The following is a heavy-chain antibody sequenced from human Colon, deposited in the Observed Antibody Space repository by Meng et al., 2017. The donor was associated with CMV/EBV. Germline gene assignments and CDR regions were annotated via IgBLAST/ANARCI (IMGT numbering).Heavy chain of an antibody. D-gene: IGHD5-18*01. Sequence: SLKISCAASGFMFSSYAMHWGRQAPGKGLEWVAVISYDGNNEFYADSVKGRFTISRDNSKNTLYLQMNNLRVEDTAVYYCARPTLYSYGFRTNHYYGLDVWGQGTAVTVSS. CDR3: ARPTLYSYGFRTNHYYGLDV. J-gene: IGHJ6*02. CDR2: ISYDGNNE. CDR1: GFMFSSYA. V-gene: IGHV3-30-3*01.